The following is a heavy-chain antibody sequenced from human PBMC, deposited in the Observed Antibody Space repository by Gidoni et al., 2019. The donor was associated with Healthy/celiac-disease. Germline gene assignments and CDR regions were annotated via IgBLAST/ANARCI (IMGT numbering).Heavy chain of an antibody. CDR3: TATFVRSGFGY. D-gene: IGHD2-15*01. Sequence: EVHLLESGGGLVKPWRSLRLSCPATGFTLGDDAMSWFCQAPGKGLEWVGCIRSKAYGGTTEDAASVKGRFTISRDDTKSIAYLQRNSLKTEDTAVYYCTATFVRSGFGYWGQGTLVTVSS. CDR2: IRSKAYGGTT. J-gene: IGHJ4*02. CDR1: GFTLGDDA. V-gene: IGHV3-49*05.